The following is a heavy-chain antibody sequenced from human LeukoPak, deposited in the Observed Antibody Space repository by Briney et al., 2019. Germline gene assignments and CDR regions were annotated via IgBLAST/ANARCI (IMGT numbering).Heavy chain of an antibody. CDR1: GLTFRNAW. V-gene: IGHV3-15*01. CDR2: IKSRTDGGTI. CDR3: TADLPGGYSDYFDY. D-gene: IGHD4-23*01. Sequence: GGPLRLSCAASGLTFRNAWMNWVRQAPGKGLEWVGRIKSRTDGGTIDSAAPVKGRFTISRDDSRDTLYLEMNSLKTEDTAVYYCTADLPGGYSDYFDYWGQGTLVTVSS. J-gene: IGHJ4*02.